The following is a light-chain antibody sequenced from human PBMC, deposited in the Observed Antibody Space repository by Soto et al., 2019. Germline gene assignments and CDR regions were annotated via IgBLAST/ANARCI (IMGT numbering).Light chain of an antibody. J-gene: IGKJ1*01. Sequence: EIVLTQSPGTLSLSPKERATLSCRASQSVNSSNLAWYQKKTGQTPRLLMYGALSRATGIPDRFSGSWSWTDFTLIISRLEPEDFAVYYCQQYGSSPTWTFGQGTKVDIK. CDR3: QQYGSSPTWT. V-gene: IGKV3-20*01. CDR1: QSVNSSN. CDR2: GAL.